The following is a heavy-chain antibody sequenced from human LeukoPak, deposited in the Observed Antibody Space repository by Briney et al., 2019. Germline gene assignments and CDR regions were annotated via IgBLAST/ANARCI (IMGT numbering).Heavy chain of an antibody. J-gene: IGHJ4*02. V-gene: IGHV1-18*01. D-gene: IGHD4-11*01. CDR2: ISAYNGNT. Sequence: ASVKVSCKASGYTFTSYGISWVRQAPGQGLEWMGWISAYNGNTNYAQKLQGRVTMTTDTSTSTAYMELRSLKSDDTAVYYCARDSYSNYLLDYWGQGTLVTVSS. CDR1: GYTFTSYG. CDR3: ARDSYSNYLLDY.